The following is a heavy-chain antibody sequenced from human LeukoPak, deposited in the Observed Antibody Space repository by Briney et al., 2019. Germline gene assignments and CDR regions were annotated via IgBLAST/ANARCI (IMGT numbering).Heavy chain of an antibody. CDR2: IKQDGSEK. J-gene: IGHJ4*02. D-gene: IGHD3-22*01. Sequence: PGGSLRLSCAASGFTFSSYWMSWVRQAPGKGLEWVANIKQDGSEKYYVDSVKGRFTISRDNAKSSLYLQMNSLRAEDTAVYYCARTRITMIVGLASRFDYWGQGTLVTVSS. V-gene: IGHV3-7*01. CDR1: GFTFSSYW. CDR3: ARTRITMIVGLASRFDY.